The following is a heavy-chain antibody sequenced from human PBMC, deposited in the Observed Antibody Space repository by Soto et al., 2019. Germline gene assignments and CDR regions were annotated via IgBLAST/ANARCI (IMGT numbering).Heavy chain of an antibody. Sequence: EVQLLESGGGLVQPGGSLRLSCAASGFTFSSYAMSWVRQAPGKGLEWVSAISGSGGSTYYADSVKGRFTISRDNSKNTLYLQMNSLRAEDTAVYYCAKAIEATIKTSHYGMDVWGQGTTVTVSS. V-gene: IGHV3-23*01. D-gene: IGHD5-12*01. CDR2: ISGSGGST. CDR3: AKAIEATIKTSHYGMDV. CDR1: GFTFSSYA. J-gene: IGHJ6*02.